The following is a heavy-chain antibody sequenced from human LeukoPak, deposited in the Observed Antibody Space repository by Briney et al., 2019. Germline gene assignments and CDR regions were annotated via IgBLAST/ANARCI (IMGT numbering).Heavy chain of an antibody. CDR3: ARGDYNDGAGYLDH. D-gene: IGHD3-22*01. CDR1: GGSIFSGDYY. J-gene: IGHJ5*02. V-gene: IGHV4-30-4*01. Sequence: PSETLSLTCTVSGGSIFSGDYYWNWIRQPPGKGLEWIGYIYYNGTTYYNPSLESRVTISVDTSKNQFSLKLSSVTAADTAVYHCARGDYNDGAGYLDHWGQGTLVPVSS. CDR2: IYYNGTT.